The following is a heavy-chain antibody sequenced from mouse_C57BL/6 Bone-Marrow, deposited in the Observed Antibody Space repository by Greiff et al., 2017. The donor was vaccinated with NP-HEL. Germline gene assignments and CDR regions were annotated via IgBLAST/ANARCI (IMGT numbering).Heavy chain of an antibody. J-gene: IGHJ3*01. V-gene: IGHV5-6*01. CDR1: GFTFSSYG. Sequence: EVQLVESGGDLVKPGGSLKLSCAASGFTFSSYGMSWVRQTPDKRLEWVATISSGGSYTYYPDSVKGRFTISRDNAKNTLYLQMSSLKSEDTAMYYCARRPSTMVTGGFAYWGQGTLVTVSA. D-gene: IGHD2-2*01. CDR3: ARRPSTMVTGGFAY. CDR2: ISSGGSYT.